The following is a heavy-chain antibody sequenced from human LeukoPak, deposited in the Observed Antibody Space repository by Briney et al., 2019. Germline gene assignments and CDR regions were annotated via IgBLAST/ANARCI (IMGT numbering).Heavy chain of an antibody. CDR3: AKLPSYDSSGYENRDY. V-gene: IGHV3-30*02. Sequence: GGSLRLSCAASGFTFSSYGMHWVRQAPGKRLEWVAFIRYDGSNKYYADSVKGRFTISRDNSKNTLYLQMNSLRAEDTAVYYCAKLPSYDSSGYENRDYWGQGTLVTVSS. CDR1: GFTFSSYG. D-gene: IGHD3-22*01. CDR2: IRYDGSNK. J-gene: IGHJ4*02.